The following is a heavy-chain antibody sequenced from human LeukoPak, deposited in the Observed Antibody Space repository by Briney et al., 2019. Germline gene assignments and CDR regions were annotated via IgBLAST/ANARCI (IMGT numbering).Heavy chain of an antibody. Sequence: GRSLRLSCTASGFTFGDYAMSWVRQAPGKGVEWVGFIRSKAYGGTTEYAASVKGRFTISRDESKRIAYMQIDRLKTEDTAVYYCTSSHYDYVWGSYRPNQLPPNFDYWGQGTLVTVSP. CDR2: IRSKAYGGTT. CDR1: GFTFGDYA. D-gene: IGHD3-16*02. J-gene: IGHJ4*02. CDR3: TSSHYDYVWGSYRPNQLPPNFDY. V-gene: IGHV3-49*04.